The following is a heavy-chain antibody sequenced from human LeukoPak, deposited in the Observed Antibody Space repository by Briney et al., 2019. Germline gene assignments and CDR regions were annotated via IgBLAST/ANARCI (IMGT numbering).Heavy chain of an antibody. D-gene: IGHD6-19*01. J-gene: IGHJ4*02. Sequence: ASVKVSCKASGGTFSSNVISWVRQAPGQGLEWMGGIIPIFGTANYAQKFQGRVTITADESTSTAYMELSSLRSEDTAVYHCASFGYSSGWHDINFDYWGQGTLVTVSS. V-gene: IGHV1-69*01. CDR2: IIPIFGTA. CDR3: ASFGYSSGWHDINFDY. CDR1: GGTFSSNV.